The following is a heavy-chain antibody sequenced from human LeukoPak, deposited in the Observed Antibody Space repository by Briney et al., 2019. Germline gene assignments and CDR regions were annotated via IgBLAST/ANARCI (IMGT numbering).Heavy chain of an antibody. J-gene: IGHJ4*02. CDR2: IKQDGSEK. CDR1: GFTFSSYW. V-gene: IGHV3-7*01. CDR3: ARDPLWLSFDY. D-gene: IGHD3-22*01. Sequence: GGSLRLSCAASGFTFSSYWVSWVRQAPGKGLEWVANIKQDGSEKYYVDSVKGRFTISRDNAKNSLYLQMNSLRAEDTAVYYCARDPLWLSFDYWGQGTLVTVSS.